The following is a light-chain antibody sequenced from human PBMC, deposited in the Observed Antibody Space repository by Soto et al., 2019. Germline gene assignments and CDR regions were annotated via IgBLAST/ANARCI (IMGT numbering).Light chain of an antibody. V-gene: IGLV1-40*01. Sequence: QSVLTQPPSVSGAPGQRVTISCTGSSSNIGAGHDVPWYQQLPGTAPKLLIYGNGNRPSGVPDRFSGSKSGTSASLAITGLQAEDEADYYCQSYDSSLSGSEVFGTGTKVTVL. J-gene: IGLJ1*01. CDR1: SSNIGAGHD. CDR3: QSYDSSLSGSEV. CDR2: GNG.